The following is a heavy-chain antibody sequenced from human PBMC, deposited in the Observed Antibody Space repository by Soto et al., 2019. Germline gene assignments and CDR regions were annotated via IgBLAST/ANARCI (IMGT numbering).Heavy chain of an antibody. CDR1: AGIFSGYY. Sequence: TLPLTYAVSAGIFSGYYWRGFRQPPGKGLEWIGEINHSGSTNYNPSLKSRVTISVDTSKNQFSLKLSSVTAADTAVYDCARVPSGAARAHYRRDLW. CDR3: ARVPSGAARAHYRRDL. V-gene: IGHV4-34*01. D-gene: IGHD6-6*01. J-gene: IGHJ2*01. CDR2: INHSGST.